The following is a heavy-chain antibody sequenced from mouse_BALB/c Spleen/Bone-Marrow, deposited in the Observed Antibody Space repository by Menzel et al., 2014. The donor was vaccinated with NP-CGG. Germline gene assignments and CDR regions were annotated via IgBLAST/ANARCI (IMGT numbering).Heavy chain of an antibody. Sequence: EVQLQQSGPELVKPGASVKMSCKASGYTFTAYVMHWVKQKPGQGLEWIGYINPYNDGTKYNEMFKGKATLTSDKSSSTAYMELXXLTSEDSAVYYCAREGGLRRGDYYAMDYWGQGTSVTVSS. CDR1: GYTFTAYV. CDR2: INPYNDGT. D-gene: IGHD2-4*01. J-gene: IGHJ4*01. CDR3: AREGGLRRGDYYAMDY. V-gene: IGHV1-14*01.